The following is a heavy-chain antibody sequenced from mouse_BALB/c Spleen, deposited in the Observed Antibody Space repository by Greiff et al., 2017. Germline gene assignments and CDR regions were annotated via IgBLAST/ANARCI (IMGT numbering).Heavy chain of an antibody. CDR3: ARSSYDYWYFDV. CDR1: GYSITSDYA. CDR2: ISYSGST. V-gene: IGHV3-2*02. Sequence: EVKVEESGPGLVKPSQSLSLTCTVTGYSITSDYAWNWIRQFPGNKLEWMGYISYSGSTSYNPSLKSRISITRDTSKNQFFLQLNSVTTEDTATYYCARSSYDYWYFDVWGAGTTVTVSS. D-gene: IGHD2-10*01. J-gene: IGHJ1*01.